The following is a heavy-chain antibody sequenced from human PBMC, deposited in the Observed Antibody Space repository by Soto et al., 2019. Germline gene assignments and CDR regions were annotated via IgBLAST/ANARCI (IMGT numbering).Heavy chain of an antibody. CDR1: GFTFSSYG. D-gene: IGHD5-12*01. J-gene: IGHJ4*02. CDR2: IWYDGSNK. Sequence: GGSLRLSCAASGFTFSSYGMHWVRQAPGKGLEWVAVIWYDGSNKYYADSVKGRFTISRDNSKNTLYLQMNSLRAEDTAVYYCARERADIVATIWFDYWGQGTLVTVSS. CDR3: ARERADIVATIWFDY. V-gene: IGHV3-33*01.